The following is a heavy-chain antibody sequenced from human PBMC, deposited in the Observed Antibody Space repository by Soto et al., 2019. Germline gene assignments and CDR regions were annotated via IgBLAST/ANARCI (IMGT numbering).Heavy chain of an antibody. CDR1: GFTFSSYG. J-gene: IGHJ6*02. D-gene: IGHD6-13*01. CDR3: ARVRGIAAAGTSVDYYYGMDV. Sequence: GGSLRLSCAASGFTFSSYGMHWVRQAPGKGLEWVAVIWYDGSNKYYADSVKGRFTISRDNSKNTLYLQMNSLRAEDTAVYYCARVRGIAAAGTSVDYYYGMDVWGQGTTVTVSS. V-gene: IGHV3-33*01. CDR2: IWYDGSNK.